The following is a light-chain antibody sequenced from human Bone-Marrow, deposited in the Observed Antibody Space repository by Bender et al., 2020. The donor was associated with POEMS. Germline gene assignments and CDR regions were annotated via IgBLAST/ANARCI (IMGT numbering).Light chain of an antibody. CDR3: QVWDRSDDNWV. CDR2: GDI. Sequence: SYVLTQPPSVSVAPGQTATISCGGDNIESKSVHWYHQKPGQAPVLVVYGDIDRPSGIPERFPGSNSGNTATLTIRRVEAGDEADYYCQVWDRSDDNWVFGGGTKLTVL. V-gene: IGLV3-21*02. CDR1: NIESKS. J-gene: IGLJ3*02.